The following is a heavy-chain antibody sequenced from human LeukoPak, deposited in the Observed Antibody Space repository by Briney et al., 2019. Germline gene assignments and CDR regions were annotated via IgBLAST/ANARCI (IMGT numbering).Heavy chain of an antibody. CDR1: GFTFSTYD. J-gene: IGHJ2*01. CDR2: ISSSGTTI. V-gene: IGHV3-48*03. Sequence: PGGSLRLSCAASGFTFSTYDMNWVRQSPGKGLEWVSHISSSGTTIYYADSLKGRFTISRDNATNSLYLQMSSLRAEDTAIYYCARDRMSHRGYFDIWGRGTLVTVSS. CDR3: ARDRMSHRGYFDI.